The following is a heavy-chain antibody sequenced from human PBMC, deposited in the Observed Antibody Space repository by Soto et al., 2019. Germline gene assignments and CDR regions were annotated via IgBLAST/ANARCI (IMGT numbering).Heavy chain of an antibody. J-gene: IGHJ4*02. CDR2: ISHSGST. D-gene: IGHD6-19*01. CDR1: GGYTSSGGYS. Sequence: SAALSLTYAGSGGYTSSGGYSRSWLRQPPGKGLEWIGYISHSGSTYYNPSLKSRVTISVDTSKNQCSLRLSSVTAADTAVYYCARGGLLPDYWGQGTLVTVSS. V-gene: IGHV4-30-2*01. CDR3: ARGGLLPDY.